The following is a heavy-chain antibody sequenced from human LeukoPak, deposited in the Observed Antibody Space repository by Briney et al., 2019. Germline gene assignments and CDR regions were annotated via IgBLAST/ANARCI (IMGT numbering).Heavy chain of an antibody. Sequence: PGGSLRLSCAASGFTFNSYWMHWVRQGLGKGLVWVSRIHSDGSSTSYADSVKGRFTISRDNAKNTLYLQMNSLRAEDTAVHYCARADIFDYWGQGTLVTVSS. CDR3: ARADIFDY. D-gene: IGHD2-15*01. V-gene: IGHV3-74*01. CDR1: GFTFNSYW. CDR2: IHSDGSST. J-gene: IGHJ4*02.